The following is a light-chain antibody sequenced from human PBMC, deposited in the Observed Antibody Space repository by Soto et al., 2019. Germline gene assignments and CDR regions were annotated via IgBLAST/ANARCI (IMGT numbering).Light chain of an antibody. CDR2: GTS. CDR3: QQYGSSLYT. J-gene: IGKJ2*01. CDR1: QSVSSSY. Sequence: EIVLTQSPGTLSLSPGERATLSCRASQSVSSSYLAWYQQKPGQAPRLLIYGTSSRATGIPDRFSGSGSGTEFTLTISRLEPEDFAVYYCQQYGSSLYTFGQGTNLEIK. V-gene: IGKV3-20*01.